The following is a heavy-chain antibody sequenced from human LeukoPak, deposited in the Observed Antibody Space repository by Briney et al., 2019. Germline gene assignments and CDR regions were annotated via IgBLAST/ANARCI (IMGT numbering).Heavy chain of an antibody. CDR1: GYSFTSYW. J-gene: IGHJ4*02. D-gene: IGHD6-19*01. CDR3: ARQRRSSGWPNDY. V-gene: IGHV5-51*01. Sequence: GESLKISCKGSGYSFTSYWIAWVRQMPGKGLEWMGIIYPDDSDTRYSPSFQGQVAITADKSISTAYLQWSSLKASDNAMYYCARQRRSSGWPNDYWGQGTLVTVSS. CDR2: IYPDDSDT.